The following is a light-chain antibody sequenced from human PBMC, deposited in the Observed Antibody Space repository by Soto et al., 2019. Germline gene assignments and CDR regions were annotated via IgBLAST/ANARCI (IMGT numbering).Light chain of an antibody. J-gene: IGLJ2*01. CDR2: DDS. V-gene: IGLV3-21*02. Sequence: SYELTQPPSVSVAPGQTAKITCGGNNIGSKSVHWYQQKPGQAPALVVYDDSVRPSGIPERFSGSNSGNTATLTISRVEAGDEADYYCQVWDRTSDHVVFGGGTKLTVL. CDR1: NIGSKS. CDR3: QVWDRTSDHVV.